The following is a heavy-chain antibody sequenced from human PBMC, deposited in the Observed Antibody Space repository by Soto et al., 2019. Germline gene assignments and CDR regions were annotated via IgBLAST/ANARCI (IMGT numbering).Heavy chain of an antibody. CDR3: ARDYSSSSPLYYYYYGMDV. D-gene: IGHD6-6*01. J-gene: IGHJ6*02. V-gene: IGHV3-7*05. Sequence: GGSLRLSCAASGFTFSRYWMSWVRQAPGKELEWVANIKQDGSEKDYVDSVKGRFTISRDNAKNSLYLQMNSLRAEDTAVYYCARDYSSSSPLYYYYYGMDVWGQGTTVTVSS. CDR1: GFTFSRYW. CDR2: IKQDGSEK.